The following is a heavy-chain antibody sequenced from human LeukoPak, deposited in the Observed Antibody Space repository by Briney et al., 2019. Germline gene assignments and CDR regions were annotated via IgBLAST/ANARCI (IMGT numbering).Heavy chain of an antibody. CDR3: ARDKRFGELFAS. J-gene: IGHJ4*02. V-gene: IGHV3-74*01. D-gene: IGHD3-10*01. Sequence: PGGSLRLSCAASGFTFSSYWMHWVRQAPGKGLVWVSRINSDGSSTSHADSVKGRFTISRDNAKNTLYLQMNSLRAEDTAVYYCARDKRFGELFASWGQGTLVTVSS. CDR1: GFTFSSYW. CDR2: INSDGSST.